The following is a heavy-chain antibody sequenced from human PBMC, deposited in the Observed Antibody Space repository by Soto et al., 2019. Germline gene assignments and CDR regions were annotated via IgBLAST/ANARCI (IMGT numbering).Heavy chain of an antibody. Sequence: QVQLVESGGGVVQPGRSLRLSCAASGFSFSSYAMHWVRQAPGKGLEWVANIVHDGSNKYYADSVKGRFTISRDNSKNTLYVQMNSLRAEDTAVYYCASGLYSSYAFDIWGQGTMVTVSS. D-gene: IGHD6-6*01. CDR3: ASGLYSSYAFDI. V-gene: IGHV3-30*04. CDR2: IVHDGSNK. CDR1: GFSFSSYA. J-gene: IGHJ3*02.